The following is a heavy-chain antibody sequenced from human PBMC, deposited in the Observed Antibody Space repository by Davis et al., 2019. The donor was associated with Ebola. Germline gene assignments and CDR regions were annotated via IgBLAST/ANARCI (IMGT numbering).Heavy chain of an antibody. CDR2: ISYSGNT. V-gene: IGHV4-31*03. Sequence: MPSETLSLTCTVSGGSINARSYYWTWIRQHPGKGLEWIGYISYSGNTYYNPSLKSRVSISVDTSQTRFSLKLSSVTAADTATYYCARRLVATYVFDHWGRGTLVTVSS. CDR3: ARRLVATYVFDH. J-gene: IGHJ4*02. CDR1: GGSINARSYY. D-gene: IGHD2-8*02.